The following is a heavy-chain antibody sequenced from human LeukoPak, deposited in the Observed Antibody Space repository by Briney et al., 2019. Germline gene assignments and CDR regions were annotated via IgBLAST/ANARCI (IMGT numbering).Heavy chain of an antibody. J-gene: IGHJ4*02. CDR2: ISGSSTDI. D-gene: IGHD3-22*01. CDR1: GFVYSAFW. V-gene: IGHV3-21*06. Sequence: GGSLRLSCAASGFVYSAFWMSWVRQAPGKGLEWVSSISGSSTDIYYVDSVKGRFTISRDNAKNSVFLQINNLRAEDTAIYYCARRGYHDSSGYDYWGQGTLVTVSS. CDR3: ARRGYHDSSGYDY.